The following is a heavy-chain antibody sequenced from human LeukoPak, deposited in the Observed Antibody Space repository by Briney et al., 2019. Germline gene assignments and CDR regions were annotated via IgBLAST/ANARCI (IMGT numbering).Heavy chain of an antibody. CDR2: ISSSSSYT. CDR3: ARDLVISSWSFDY. V-gene: IGHV3-11*05. CDR1: GFTFSDYY. D-gene: IGHD6-13*01. Sequence: PGGSLRLSCAASGFTFSDYYMSWIRQAPGKGLEWVSYISSSSSYTNYAHSVKGRFTISRDNAKNSLYLQMNSLRAEDTAVYYCARDLVISSWSFDYWGQGTLVTVSS. J-gene: IGHJ4*02.